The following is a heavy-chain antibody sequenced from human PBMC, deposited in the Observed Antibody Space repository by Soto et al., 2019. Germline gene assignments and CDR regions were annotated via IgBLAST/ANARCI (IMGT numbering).Heavy chain of an antibody. D-gene: IGHD3-10*01. CDR3: AREKYFYGSGKDGMDV. CDR1: GGSISSYY. CDR2: IYYSGST. Sequence: SETLSLTCTVSGGSISSYYWTWIRQHPGKGLEWIGYIYYSGSTYYNPSLKSRVTISVDTSKNQFSLKLSSVTAAETAVYYCAREKYFYGSGKDGMDVWGQGTTVTVSS. J-gene: IGHJ6*02. V-gene: IGHV4-59*06.